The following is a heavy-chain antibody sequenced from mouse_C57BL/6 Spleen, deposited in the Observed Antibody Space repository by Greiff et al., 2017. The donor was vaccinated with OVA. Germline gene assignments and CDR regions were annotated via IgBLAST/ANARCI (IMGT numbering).Heavy chain of an antibody. CDR3: AGIITTDCYFDV. Sequence: QVQLQQSGAEFVKPGASVKMSCKASGYTFTSYWITWVKQRPGQGLEWIGDIYPGSGSTHYNEKFKRKATLTVDTSSNTANMQLSSLTSEDSAVYDCAGIITTDCYFDVWGTGTTVTVSS. J-gene: IGHJ1*03. CDR1: GYTFTSYW. V-gene: IGHV1-55*01. D-gene: IGHD1-1*01. CDR2: IYPGSGST.